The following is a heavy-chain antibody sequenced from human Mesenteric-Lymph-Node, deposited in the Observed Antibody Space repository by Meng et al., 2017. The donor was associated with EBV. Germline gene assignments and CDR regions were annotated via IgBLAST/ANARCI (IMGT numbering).Heavy chain of an antibody. CDR2: IYYTGST. D-gene: IGHD2-21*01. CDR1: GAYISSSNYY. Sequence: LHRRESGPGLVKLSQTLPLTCTVSGAYISSSNYYWGWIRQPPGKGLEWIGSIYYTGSTYYNPSLKSRLTISLDTSKKQFSLKLFSVTAADTAIYYCGRLPLEVEVVAPWSWGQGTLVTVSS. J-gene: IGHJ5*02. CDR3: GRLPLEVEVVAPWS. V-gene: IGHV4-39*01.